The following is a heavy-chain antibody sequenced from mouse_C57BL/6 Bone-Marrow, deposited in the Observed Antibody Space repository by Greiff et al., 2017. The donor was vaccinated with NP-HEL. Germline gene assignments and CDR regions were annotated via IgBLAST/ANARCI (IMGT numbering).Heavy chain of an antibody. CDR3: ATGGDYDGAMDY. Sequence: QVQLQQPGAELVKPGASVKLSCKASGYTFTSYWMNWVKQRPGQGLEWIGMIHPNSGSTNYNEKFKSKATLTVDKSSSTAYMQLSSLTSEDSAVYYCATGGDYDGAMDYWGQGTSVTVSS. V-gene: IGHV1-64*01. CDR2: IHPNSGST. CDR1: GYTFTSYW. D-gene: IGHD2-4*01. J-gene: IGHJ4*01.